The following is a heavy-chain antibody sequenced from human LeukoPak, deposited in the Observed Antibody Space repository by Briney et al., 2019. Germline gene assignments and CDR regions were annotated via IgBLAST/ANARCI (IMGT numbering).Heavy chain of an antibody. CDR3: ARTQYYGDYYFDY. J-gene: IGHJ4*02. CDR1: GGSISSYY. D-gene: IGHD4-17*01. CDR2: IYYSGST. Sequence: ETLSLTCTVSGGSISSYYWSWIRQPPGKGLEWIGYIYYSGSTNYNPSLKSRVTISVDTSKNQFSLKLSSVTAADTAVYYCARTQYYGDYYFDYWGQGTLVTVSS. V-gene: IGHV4-59*08.